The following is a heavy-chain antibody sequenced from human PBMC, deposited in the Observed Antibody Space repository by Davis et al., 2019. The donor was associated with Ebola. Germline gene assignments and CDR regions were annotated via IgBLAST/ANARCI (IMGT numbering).Heavy chain of an antibody. V-gene: IGHV1-18*01. CDR2: ISAYNGNT. D-gene: IGHD6-13*01. CDR3: AKTARAAGRQIEETRVYKFYYMDV. Sequence: ASVKVSCKASGYTFTSYGISWVRQAPGQGLEWMGWISAYNGNTNYAQKLQGRVTMTTDTSTSTAYMELRSLRSDDTAVYYCAKTARAAGRQIEETRVYKFYYMDVWGKGTTVIVS. J-gene: IGHJ6*03. CDR1: GYTFTSYG.